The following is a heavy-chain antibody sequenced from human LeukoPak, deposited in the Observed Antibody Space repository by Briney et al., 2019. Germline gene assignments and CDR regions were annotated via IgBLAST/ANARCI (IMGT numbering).Heavy chain of an antibody. D-gene: IGHD5-18*01. CDR2: IYYSGST. Sequence: SETLSLTCTVSCGSISSSSYYWGWIRQPPGKGLEWIGSIYYSGSTYYNPSLKSRVTKSVDTSKNQFSLKLSSVTAADTAVYYCARPRGNGYSYGTAINWFDPWGKGTLVTVSS. CDR3: ARPRGNGYSYGTAINWFDP. J-gene: IGHJ5*02. CDR1: CGSISSSSYY. V-gene: IGHV4-39*01.